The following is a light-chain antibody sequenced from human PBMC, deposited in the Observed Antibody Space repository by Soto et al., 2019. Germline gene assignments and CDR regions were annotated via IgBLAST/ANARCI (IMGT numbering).Light chain of an antibody. Sequence: EIVMTQSPATLSVSPGERATLSCRASQSVSSNYLSWYQQKPGKAPRLLLYGASTRATGFPARFSGSGSGTEFTLTISSLQSEDFAVYYCQQYSSWPLTFGGGTKVEIK. V-gene: IGKV3-15*01. CDR2: GAS. J-gene: IGKJ4*01. CDR3: QQYSSWPLT. CDR1: QSVSSN.